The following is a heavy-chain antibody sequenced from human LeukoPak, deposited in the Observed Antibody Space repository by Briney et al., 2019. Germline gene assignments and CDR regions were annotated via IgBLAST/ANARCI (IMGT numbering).Heavy chain of an antibody. CDR3: AKGVVPVIAMNYFDN. CDR1: GFTFSSYG. J-gene: IGHJ4*02. Sequence: PGGSLRLSCAASGFTFSSYGMHWVRQAPGKGLEWVAFIRCDGSDKYYTDSVKGRFTISRDDSKNTLYLQMNSLRAEDTAVYHCAKGVVPVIAMNYFDNWGQGTLVTVSS. D-gene: IGHD2-21*01. V-gene: IGHV3-30*02. CDR2: IRCDGSDK.